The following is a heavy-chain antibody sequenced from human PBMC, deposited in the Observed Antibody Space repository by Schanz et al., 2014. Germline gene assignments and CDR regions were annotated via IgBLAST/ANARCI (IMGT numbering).Heavy chain of an antibody. CDR3: ATPDYYGAGSYSDAFDI. Sequence: EVQLVESGGGLVKPGGSLRLSCAASGFTFNYAWMNWVRQAPGKGLEWVARIKSESDGGTTDYAAPVQGRFTISRDDSKSTLDLQMNSLKTEDTAVYYCATPDYYGAGSYSDAFDIWGQGTKVTVSS. CDR1: GFTFNYAW. D-gene: IGHD3-10*01. CDR2: IKSESDGGTT. J-gene: IGHJ3*02. V-gene: IGHV3-15*01.